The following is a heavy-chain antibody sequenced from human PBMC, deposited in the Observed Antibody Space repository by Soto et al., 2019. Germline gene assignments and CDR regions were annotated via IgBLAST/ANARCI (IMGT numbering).Heavy chain of an antibody. V-gene: IGHV2-5*02. CDR3: AHTGIAVAGLWN. CDR2: IYWDDDK. D-gene: IGHD6-19*01. Sequence: QITLKESGPTLVKPTQTLTLTCTFSGFSLSTSGVGVGWIRQPPGKALEWLALIYWDDDKRYSPSLKSRLTITNDTSKNQVVLTMTNMDPVDTATYYCAHTGIAVAGLWNWGQGTLVTVSS. J-gene: IGHJ4*02. CDR1: GFSLSTSGVG.